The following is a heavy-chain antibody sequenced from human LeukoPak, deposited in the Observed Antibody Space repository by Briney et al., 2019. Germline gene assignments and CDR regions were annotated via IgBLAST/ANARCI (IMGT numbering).Heavy chain of an antibody. D-gene: IGHD2-15*01. CDR1: GGSFSGYY. J-gene: IGHJ3*02. Sequence: PSETLSLTCAVYGGSFSGYYWSWIRQPPGKGLEWIGYIYYSGNTTYNPSLKSRVTISVDTSKIQFSLKLTSVTAADTALYYCARLGRPAAFDIWGQGTMVTVSS. V-gene: IGHV4-59*08. CDR2: IYYSGNT. CDR3: ARLGRPAAFDI.